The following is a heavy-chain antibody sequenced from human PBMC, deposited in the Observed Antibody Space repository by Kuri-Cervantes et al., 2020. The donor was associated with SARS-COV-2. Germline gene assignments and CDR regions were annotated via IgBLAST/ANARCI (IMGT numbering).Heavy chain of an antibody. CDR3: AKSGYSSSSYYYYYGMDV. D-gene: IGHD6-6*01. J-gene: IGHJ6*02. V-gene: IGHV3-23*01. Sequence: GGSLRLSCAASGFTFSSYSMNWVRQAPGKGLEWVSAISGSGGSTYYADSVKGRFTISRDNSKNTLYLQMNSLRAEDTAVYYCAKSGYSSSSYYYYYGMDVWGQGTTVTVSS. CDR1: GFTFSSYS. CDR2: ISGSGGST.